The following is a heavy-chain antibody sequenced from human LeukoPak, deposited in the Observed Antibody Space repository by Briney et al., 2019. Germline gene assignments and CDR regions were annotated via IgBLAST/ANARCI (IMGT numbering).Heavy chain of an antibody. CDR1: GYTFTSYA. Sequence: ASVKVSCKASGYTFTSYAMHWVRQAPGQRLEWMGWINAGNGNTKYSQKFQGRVTITRDTSASTAYMELSSLRSEDTAVYYRARGVLLWFGEFHNHFDYWGQGTLVTVSS. CDR2: INAGNGNT. J-gene: IGHJ4*02. CDR3: ARGVLLWFGEFHNHFDY. V-gene: IGHV1-3*01. D-gene: IGHD3-10*01.